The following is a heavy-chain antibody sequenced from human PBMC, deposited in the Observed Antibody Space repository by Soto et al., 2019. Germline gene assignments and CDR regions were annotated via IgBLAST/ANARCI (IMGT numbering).Heavy chain of an antibody. V-gene: IGHV3-23*01. CDR1: GFTFSDHY. CDR2: ISGGGGDT. J-gene: IGHJ3*02. Sequence: GGSLRLSCAASGFTFSDHYMSWIRQAPGKGLEWVSGISGGGGDTSYADSVRGRFTCSRDNSKNTLYLQMNSLRAEDTALYYCAKSLFGGPDIWGQGTMVTVSS. CDR3: AKSLFGGPDI. D-gene: IGHD2-15*01.